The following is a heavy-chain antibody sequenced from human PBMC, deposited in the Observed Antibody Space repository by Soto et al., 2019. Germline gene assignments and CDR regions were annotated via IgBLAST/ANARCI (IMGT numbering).Heavy chain of an antibody. J-gene: IGHJ5*02. CDR3: AKDSGYNYGYLRWFDP. D-gene: IGHD5-18*01. CDR2: IFYSGST. V-gene: IGHV4-59*01. Sequence: QVHLQESGPRLVKPSETLSLTCTVSGGSISNYYWSWIRQPPGRGLEWIGHIFYSGSTNYNPALKSRVTISVDTSKSQFSLKLSSVTAADTAVYYCAKDSGYNYGYLRWFDPWGQGTLVTVSS. CDR1: GGSISNYY.